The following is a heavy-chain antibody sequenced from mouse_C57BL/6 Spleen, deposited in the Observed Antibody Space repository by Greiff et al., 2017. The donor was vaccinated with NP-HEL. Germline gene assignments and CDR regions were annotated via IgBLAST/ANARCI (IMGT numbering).Heavy chain of an antibody. CDR3: ARYKRYYYAMDY. CDR1: GFTFTDYY. J-gene: IGHJ4*01. CDR2: IRNKANGYTT. V-gene: IGHV7-3*01. Sequence: EVQGVESGGGLVRPGGSLSLSCAASGFTFTDYYMSWVRQPPGKALEWLGFIRNKANGYTTEYSASVKGRFTISRDNSQSILYLQMNALRAEDSATYYCARYKRYYYAMDYWGQGTSVTVSS.